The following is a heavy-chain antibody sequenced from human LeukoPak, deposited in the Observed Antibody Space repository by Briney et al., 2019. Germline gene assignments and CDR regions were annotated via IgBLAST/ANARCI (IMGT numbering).Heavy chain of an antibody. CDR3: ATPSDY. J-gene: IGHJ4*02. CDR2: ISGSSSTI. CDR1: GFTFSSYS. V-gene: IGHV3-48*01. Sequence: GGSLRLSCAASGFTFSSYSMNWVRQAPGKGLEWVSYISGSSSTIYYADSVKGRFTISRDNAKNSLYLQMNSLRAEDTAVYYCATPSDYWGQGTLVTVSS.